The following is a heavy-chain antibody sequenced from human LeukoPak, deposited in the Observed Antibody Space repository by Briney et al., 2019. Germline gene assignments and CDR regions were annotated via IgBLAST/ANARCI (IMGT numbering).Heavy chain of an antibody. V-gene: IGHV3-23*01. D-gene: IGHD6-19*01. CDR1: GFTFSNYA. CDR2: ISGSGDRT. Sequence: PGGSLRLSCVGAGFTFSNYAMTWVRQAPGKELGWVSGISGSGDRTYSADSVKGRFAISRDNSKNTLYLQMNSLTDDGSAVYYCAKDRIPVAGRQDIWDYWGQGTLVTVSS. J-gene: IGHJ4*02. CDR3: AKDRIPVAGRQDIWDY.